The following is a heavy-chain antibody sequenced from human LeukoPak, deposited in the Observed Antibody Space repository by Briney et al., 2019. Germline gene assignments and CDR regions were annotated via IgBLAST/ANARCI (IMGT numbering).Heavy chain of an antibody. CDR1: GFTFSSYS. CDR2: ISSSSSYI. V-gene: IGHV3-21*01. Sequence: PGGSLRLSCAASGFTFSSYSMNWVRQAPGKGLEWVSSISSSSSYIYYADSVKGRFTISRENAKNSLYLQMNSLRAGDTAVYYCARGVEGTTVTTWAFDIWGQGTMVTVSS. D-gene: IGHD4-17*01. CDR3: ARGVEGTTVTTWAFDI. J-gene: IGHJ3*02.